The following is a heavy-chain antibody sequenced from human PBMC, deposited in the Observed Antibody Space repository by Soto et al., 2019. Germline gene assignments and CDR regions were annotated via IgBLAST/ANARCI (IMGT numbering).Heavy chain of an antibody. D-gene: IGHD2-21*02. J-gene: IGHJ6*02. CDR1: GFTFSSYW. CDR2: IKQDGSEK. V-gene: IGHV3-7*01. CDR3: ARDPFYCGGDCYPPYYYYGMDV. Sequence: GGSLRLSCAASGFTFSSYWMSWVRQAPGKGLEWVANIKQDGSEKYYVDSVKGRFTISRDNAKNSLYLQMNSLRAEDTAVYYCARDPFYCGGDCYPPYYYYGMDVWGQGTTVTVSS.